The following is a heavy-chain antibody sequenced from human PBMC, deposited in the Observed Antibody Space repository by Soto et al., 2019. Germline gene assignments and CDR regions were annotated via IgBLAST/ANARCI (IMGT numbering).Heavy chain of an antibody. CDR2: ISRFSDRT. CDR3: VRAGAYFGQFEYFDY. J-gene: IGHJ4*02. D-gene: IGHD3-10*01. CDR1: GFNFNSYT. V-gene: IGHV3-21*06. Sequence: GGSLRLSCSASGFNFNSYTMNWVRQAPGKGLEWVSSISRFSDRTYYADSVKGRFAIFRANAENSVYLQVNSLRAEDTAVYYCVRAGAYFGQFEYFDYWGQGTPVSV.